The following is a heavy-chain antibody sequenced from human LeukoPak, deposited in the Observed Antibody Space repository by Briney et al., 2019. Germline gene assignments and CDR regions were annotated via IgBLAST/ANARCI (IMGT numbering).Heavy chain of an antibody. D-gene: IGHD6-25*01. CDR3: ARDEIPSGT. J-gene: IGHJ3*01. Sequence: PGGSLRLSCAASGFTFSTYAMHWVRQAPGKGLEWLAVIAYDGGNKYYADSVKGRFTVSRDNSRSTVDLQMNSLRVEDTGIYYCARDEIPSGTWGQGTMVIVSS. CDR1: GFTFSTYA. CDR2: IAYDGGNK. V-gene: IGHV3-30*04.